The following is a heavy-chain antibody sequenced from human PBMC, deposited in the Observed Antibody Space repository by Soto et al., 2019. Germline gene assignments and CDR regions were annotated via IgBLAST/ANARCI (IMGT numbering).Heavy chain of an antibody. CDR2: ILHSGST. CDR3: ARGYAFDI. V-gene: IGHV4-4*03. Sequence: QVQLQESGPGLVKPPGTLSLTCAVSGASISTDNWWSWVRQPPRKGLVWIGEILHSGSTNYNPSLKSRVTVALDKSRKQFSLNLDSVTAADTAIYYCARGYAFDIWGQGTMVTVSS. J-gene: IGHJ3*02. CDR1: GASISTDNW.